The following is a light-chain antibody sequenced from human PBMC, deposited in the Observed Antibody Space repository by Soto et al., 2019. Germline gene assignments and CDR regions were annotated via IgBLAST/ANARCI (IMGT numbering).Light chain of an antibody. CDR1: SSNIGAGYD. CDR2: GNY. Sequence: QSVLTQPPSVSGAPGQRVTISCTGSSSNIGAGYDVHWYQQLPGTAPKLLIYGNYNRPSGVPDRFSGSKSATSASLAITGLQAEDEADYYCQSYDTSLSALYVFGTGTKLTVL. V-gene: IGLV1-40*01. J-gene: IGLJ1*01. CDR3: QSYDTSLSALYV.